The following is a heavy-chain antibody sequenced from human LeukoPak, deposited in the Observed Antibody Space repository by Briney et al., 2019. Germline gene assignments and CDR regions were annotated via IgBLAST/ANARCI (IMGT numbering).Heavy chain of an antibody. CDR2: LNPNSGNT. D-gene: IGHD4-17*01. J-gene: IGHJ4*02. Sequence: ASVKVSYKASGYTFTSYDVHWVRQATGQGLEWMGWLNPNSGNTGYSQKFQGRVTMTRNTSITTAYMELSSLRSEDTAVYYCTSYRLLGKNGDATHYWGQGTLVTVS. CDR3: TSYRLLGKNGDATHY. CDR1: GYTFTSYD. V-gene: IGHV1-8*01.